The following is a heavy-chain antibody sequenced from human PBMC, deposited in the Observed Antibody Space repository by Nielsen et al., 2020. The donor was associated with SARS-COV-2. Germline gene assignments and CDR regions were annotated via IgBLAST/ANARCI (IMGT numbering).Heavy chain of an antibody. J-gene: IGHJ5*02. CDR3: ARRGAARTNWFDP. D-gene: IGHD1-26*01. V-gene: IGHV5-10-1*01. CDR2: IDPSDSYT. CDR1: GYSFTSYW. Sequence: GGSLRLSCKGSGYSFTSYWISWVRQMPGKGLEWMGRIDPSDSYTNYSPSFQGHVTISADKSISTAYLQWSSLKASDTAMYYCARRGAARTNWFDPWGQGTLVTVSS.